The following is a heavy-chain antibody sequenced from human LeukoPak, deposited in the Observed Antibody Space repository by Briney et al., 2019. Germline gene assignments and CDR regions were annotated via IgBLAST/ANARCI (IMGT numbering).Heavy chain of an antibody. V-gene: IGHV4-59*01. Sequence: SETLSLTCTVPGGSISSYYWSWIRQPPGKGLEWIGYIYYSGSTNYNPSLKCRVTISVDTSKNQFSLKLSSVTAADTAVYYCARDNWNYGSSMDVWGQGTTVTVSS. CDR3: ARDNWNYGSSMDV. J-gene: IGHJ6*02. D-gene: IGHD1-7*01. CDR2: IYYSGST. CDR1: GGSISSYY.